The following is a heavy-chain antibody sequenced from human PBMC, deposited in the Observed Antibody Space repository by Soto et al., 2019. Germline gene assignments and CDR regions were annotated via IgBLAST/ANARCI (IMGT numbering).Heavy chain of an antibody. J-gene: IGHJ6*02. CDR2: INPNSGGT. D-gene: IGHD6-25*01. CDR1: GYTFTGYY. Sequence: PSVKVSCKASGYTFTGYYMHWVRQAPGQGLEWMGWINPNSGGTNYAQKFQGRVTMTRDTSISTAYMELSRLRSDDTAVYYCARVGVAASPNMDVWGQGTTVTVSS. CDR3: ARVGVAASPNMDV. V-gene: IGHV1-2*02.